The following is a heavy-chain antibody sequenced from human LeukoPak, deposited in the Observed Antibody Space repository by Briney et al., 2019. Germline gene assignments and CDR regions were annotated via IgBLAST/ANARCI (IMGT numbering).Heavy chain of an antibody. CDR1: GFTFTSSA. CDR3: AAVPSYYYDSSGYYFDY. Sequence: SVKVSCKASGFTFTSSAMQRVRQARGQRLEWIGWIVVGSGNTNYAQKFQERVTITRDMSTSTAYMELSSLRSEDTAVYYCAAVPSYYYDSSGYYFDYWGQGTLVTVSS. D-gene: IGHD3-22*01. J-gene: IGHJ4*02. V-gene: IGHV1-58*02. CDR2: IVVGSGNT.